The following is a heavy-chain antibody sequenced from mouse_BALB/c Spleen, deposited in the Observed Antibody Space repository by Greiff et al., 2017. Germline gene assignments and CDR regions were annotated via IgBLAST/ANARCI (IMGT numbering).Heavy chain of an antibody. J-gene: IGHJ4*01. D-gene: IGHD1-1*01. CDR1: GYSFTGYY. CDR3: ARGDYGSRGAMYY. CDR2: ISCYNGAT. V-gene: IGHV1S34*01. Sequence: LVKTGASVKISCKASGYSFTGYYMHWVKQSHGKSLEWIGYISCYNGATSYNQKFKGKATFTVDTSSSTAYMQFNSLTSEDSAVYFCARGDYGSRGAMYYWGQGTSGTVSS.